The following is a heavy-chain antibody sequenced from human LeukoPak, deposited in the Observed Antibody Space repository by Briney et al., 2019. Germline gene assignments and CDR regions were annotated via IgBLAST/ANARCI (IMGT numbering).Heavy chain of an antibody. CDR2: ISSGGRTI. V-gene: IGHV3-48*01. Sequence: GGSLRLSCAASGFSFSGYSMNWVRQAPGRGLEWISYISSGGRTIFYADSVKGRFTISRDNAKNSLYLLMNSLRSDDTAVYYCARESITRDRDFDYWGQGTLITVSS. CDR3: ARESITRDRDFDY. J-gene: IGHJ4*02. D-gene: IGHD7-27*01. CDR1: GFSFSGYS.